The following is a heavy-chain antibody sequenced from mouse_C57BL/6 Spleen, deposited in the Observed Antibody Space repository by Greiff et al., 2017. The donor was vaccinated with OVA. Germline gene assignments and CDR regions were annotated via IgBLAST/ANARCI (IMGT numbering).Heavy chain of an antibody. V-gene: IGHV1-26*01. Sequence: EVQLQQSGPELVKPGASVKISCKASGYTFTDYYMNWVKQSHGKSLEWIGDINPNNGGTSYNQKFKGKATLTVDKSSSTAYMELRSLTSEDSAVYYCAITTVVATDYAMDYWGQGTSVTVSS. D-gene: IGHD1-1*01. CDR2: INPNNGGT. CDR3: AITTVVATDYAMDY. CDR1: GYTFTDYY. J-gene: IGHJ4*01.